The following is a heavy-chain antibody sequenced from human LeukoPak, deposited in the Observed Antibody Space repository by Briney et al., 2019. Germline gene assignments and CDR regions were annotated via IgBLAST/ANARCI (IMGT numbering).Heavy chain of an antibody. CDR1: GFTYSSYW. D-gene: IGHD3-9*01. J-gene: IGHJ4*02. Sequence: GGSLRLSCAASGFTYSSYWMSWVRQAPGKGLEWVANIKQAGSEKYYVDSVKGRFTISRDNAKNSLYLQMNSLRAEDTAVYYCATNVLRYFDWLSPTPTLDYWGQGTLVTVSS. CDR2: IKQAGSEK. CDR3: ATNVLRYFDWLSPTPTLDY. V-gene: IGHV3-7*01.